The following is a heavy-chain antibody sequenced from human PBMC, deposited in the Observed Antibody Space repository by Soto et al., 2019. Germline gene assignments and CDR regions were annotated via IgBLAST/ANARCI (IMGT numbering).Heavy chain of an antibody. J-gene: IGHJ4*02. CDR1: GESISSSSYY. D-gene: IGHD2-21*02. CDR2: IYYSGRT. Sequence: SETLSLTCIVSGESISSSSYYWGWIRQPPGKGLEWIGSIYYSGRTYYNPSFKSRVTISIDTSKNQFSLKLSSVTATDTAVYYCARHRPTVVTQAYFDHWGQGALATVSS. CDR3: ARHRPTVVTQAYFDH. V-gene: IGHV4-39*01.